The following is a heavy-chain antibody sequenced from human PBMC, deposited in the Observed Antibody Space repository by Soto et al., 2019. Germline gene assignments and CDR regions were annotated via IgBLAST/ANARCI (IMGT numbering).Heavy chain of an antibody. D-gene: IGHD2-2*01. CDR1: GFAFSTYG. CDR2: IRNSGDYT. J-gene: IGHJ4*02. Sequence: GSLRLSCVASGFAFSTYGMSWVRQAPGKGPEWVATIRNSGDYTSYADSVKGRFTISRDNSNNEVYLQMNSLRAEDTAIYYCALPSGGCRNDICFAVLFDYWGQGTLVTVSS. CDR3: ALPSGGCRNDICFAVLFDY. V-gene: IGHV3-23*01.